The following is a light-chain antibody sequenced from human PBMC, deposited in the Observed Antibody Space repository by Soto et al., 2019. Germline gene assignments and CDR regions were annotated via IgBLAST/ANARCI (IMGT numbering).Light chain of an antibody. CDR1: QSISSN. J-gene: IGKJ4*01. Sequence: EIVMTQSPATLSVSPGERATLSCRASQSISSNLAWYQQKPGQAPRLLIYGPSTRATGIPARFSGSGSRTEFTLTISSLQSEDFAVYYCQQYNNWPLTFGGGTKVEIK. V-gene: IGKV3-15*01. CDR3: QQYNNWPLT. CDR2: GPS.